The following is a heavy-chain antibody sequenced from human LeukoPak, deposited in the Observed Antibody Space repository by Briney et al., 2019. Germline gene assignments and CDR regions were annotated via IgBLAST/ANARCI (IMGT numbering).Heavy chain of an antibody. CDR3: ARDSRPITYDSSGLNYAWFDP. V-gene: IGHV1-69*04. Sequence: SVKVSCKASGGTFSSYAISWVRQAPGQGLEWMGRIIPILGIANYAQKFQGRVTITADKSTSTAYIELSSLRSEDTAVYYCARDSRPITYDSSGLNYAWFDPWGQGTLVTVSS. CDR1: GGTFSSYA. CDR2: IIPILGIA. D-gene: IGHD3-22*01. J-gene: IGHJ5*02.